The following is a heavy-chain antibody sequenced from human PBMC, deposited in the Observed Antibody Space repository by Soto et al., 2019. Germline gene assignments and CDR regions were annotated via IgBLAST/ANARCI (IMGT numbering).Heavy chain of an antibody. D-gene: IGHD2-15*01. Sequence: QVQLVQSGAEVRKPGASVKVSCKASGYTLTAYYLHWVRQAPGQGLEWVGWIHPNSGDTNYAQKFQGRVTLTTDTALSTAYMDLKTLSFNDTAVYYCARADCSGGSCYTCDKWGQGTLVTVSS. CDR3: ARADCSGGSCYTCDK. CDR1: GYTLTAYY. V-gene: IGHV1-2*02. J-gene: IGHJ4*02. CDR2: IHPNSGDT.